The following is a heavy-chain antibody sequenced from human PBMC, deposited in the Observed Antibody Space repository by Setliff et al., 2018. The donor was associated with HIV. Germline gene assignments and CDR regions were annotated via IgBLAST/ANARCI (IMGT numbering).Heavy chain of an antibody. J-gene: IGHJ5*02. CDR1: GGSISNDY. CDR3: ARNNMITFGGVISNWFDP. D-gene: IGHD3-16*02. Sequence: PSETLSLTCTVSGGSISNDYWGWVRQPPGKGLEWIGSIYYSGSTYYNPSLKGRVTISVDTSKNQFSLKLSSVTAADTAVYYCARNNMITFGGVISNWFDPWGQGTLVTVSS. CDR2: IYYSGST. V-gene: IGHV4-39*01.